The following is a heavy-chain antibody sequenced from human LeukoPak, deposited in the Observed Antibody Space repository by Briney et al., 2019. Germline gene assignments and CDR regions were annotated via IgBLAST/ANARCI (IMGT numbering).Heavy chain of an antibody. CDR2: ISGSGGST. CDR1: GFTFSSYS. CDR3: AKDISGTYRGPDSSSWFHRQGIDY. D-gene: IGHD6-13*01. J-gene: IGHJ4*02. Sequence: PGGSLRLSCAASGFTFSSYSMNWVRQAPGKGLEWVSAISGSGGSTYYADSVKGRFTISRDNSKNTLYLQMNSLRAEDTAVYYCAKDISGTYRGPDSSSWFHRQGIDYWGQGTLVTVSS. V-gene: IGHV3-23*01.